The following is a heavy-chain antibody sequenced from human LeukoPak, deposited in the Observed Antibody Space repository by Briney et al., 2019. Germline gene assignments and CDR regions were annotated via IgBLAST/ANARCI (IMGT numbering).Heavy chain of an antibody. CDR3: ARDLGQYYDTSDNWFDP. CDR1: GFTFSSYW. J-gene: IGHJ5*02. D-gene: IGHD3-22*01. CDR2: INSDGSST. Sequence: PGGSLRLSCAASGFTFSSYWMHWVRQAPGKGLVWVSRINSDGSSTSYADSVRGRFSTSRDNAKNTLNLQMNSLRAEDTAVYYCARDLGQYYDTSDNWFDPWGQGTLVTVSS. V-gene: IGHV3-74*01.